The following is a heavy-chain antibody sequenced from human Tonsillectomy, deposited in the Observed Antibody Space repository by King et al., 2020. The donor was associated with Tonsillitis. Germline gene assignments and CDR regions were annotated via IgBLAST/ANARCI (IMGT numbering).Heavy chain of an antibody. V-gene: IGHV5-51*01. Sequence: VQLVESGAEVKKPGESLKISCKGSGYSFTSYWIGWVRQMPGKGLEWMGIIYPGDSDTRYSPSFQGQVTISADKSISTAYLQWSSLKASDTAMYYCATSSITIPSRYAFDIWGQGTMVTVSS. CDR3: ATSSITIPSRYAFDI. J-gene: IGHJ3*02. CDR2: IYPGDSDT. CDR1: GYSFTSYW. D-gene: IGHD3-10*01.